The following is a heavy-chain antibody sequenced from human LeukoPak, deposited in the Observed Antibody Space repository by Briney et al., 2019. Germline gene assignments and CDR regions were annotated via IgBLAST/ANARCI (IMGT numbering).Heavy chain of an antibody. CDR3: ARSPPSGYYGPYYFDY. J-gene: IGHJ4*02. Sequence: ASVKVSCKASGYTFTSYGISWVRQAPGQGLEWMGWISAYNGNTNYAQKLQGRVTMTTDTSTSTAYMELRSLRSDDTSVYYCARSPPSGYYGPYYFDYWGQGTLVTVSS. CDR2: ISAYNGNT. D-gene: IGHD3-22*01. V-gene: IGHV1-18*01. CDR1: GYTFTSYG.